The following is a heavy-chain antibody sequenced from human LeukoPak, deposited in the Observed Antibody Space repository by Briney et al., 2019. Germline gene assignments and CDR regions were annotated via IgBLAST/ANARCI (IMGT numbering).Heavy chain of an antibody. D-gene: IGHD4-23*01. J-gene: IGHJ4*02. CDR2: INHSGST. CDR3: ASFSYGGNSGTFDY. CDR1: GGSFSGYY. Sequence: PSETLSLTCAVYGGSFSGYYWSWIRQPPGKGLEWIGEINHSGSTNYNPSLKSRVTISVDTSKNQFSLKLSSVTAADTAVYYCASFSYGGNSGTFDYWGQGTLVTVSS. V-gene: IGHV4-34*01.